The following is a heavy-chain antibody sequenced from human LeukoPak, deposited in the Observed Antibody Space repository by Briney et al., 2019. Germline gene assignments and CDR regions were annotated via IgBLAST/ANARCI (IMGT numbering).Heavy chain of an antibody. D-gene: IGHD5-12*01. J-gene: IGHJ4*02. V-gene: IGHV6-1*01. CDR1: GDSVSSNSAA. CDR3: ARGYSGYLVN. CDR2: TYYRSKWYT. Sequence: SQTLSHTCAISGDSVSSNSAAWTWIRQSPSRGLEWLGRTYYRSKWYTYYAVSVKSRITINPDTSKNQFSLQLYSVTPDDTAVYYCARGYSGYLVNWGQGTLVTVSS.